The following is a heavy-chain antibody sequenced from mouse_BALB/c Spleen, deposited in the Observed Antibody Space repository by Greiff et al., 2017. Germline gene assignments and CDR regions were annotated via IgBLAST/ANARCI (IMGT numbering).Heavy chain of an antibody. CDR2: ISSGSSTI. D-gene: IGHD1-1*01. CDR3: ARGGYYGSSDY. Sequence: DVMLVESGGGLVQPGGSRKLSCAASGFTFSSFGMHWVRQAPEKGLEWVAYISSGSSTIYYADTVKGRFTISRDNPKNTLFLQMTSLRSEDTAMYYCARGGYYGSSDYWGQGTTLTVSS. V-gene: IGHV5-17*02. CDR1: GFTFSSFG. J-gene: IGHJ2*01.